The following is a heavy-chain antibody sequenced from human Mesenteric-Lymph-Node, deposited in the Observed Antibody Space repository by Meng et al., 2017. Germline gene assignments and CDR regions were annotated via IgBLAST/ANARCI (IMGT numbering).Heavy chain of an antibody. J-gene: IGHJ5*02. D-gene: IGHD1-26*01. V-gene: IGHV1-46*01. Sequence: ASVKVSCKASGYTFTSYYMHWVRQAPGQGLEWMGIINPSGGSTSYAQKFQGRVTMTRDTSTSTVYMELSSLRSEDTAVYYCARDRYTSIVGATHALDNWFDPWGQGTLVTVSS. CDR2: INPSGGST. CDR1: GYTFTSYY. CDR3: ARDRYTSIVGATHALDNWFDP.